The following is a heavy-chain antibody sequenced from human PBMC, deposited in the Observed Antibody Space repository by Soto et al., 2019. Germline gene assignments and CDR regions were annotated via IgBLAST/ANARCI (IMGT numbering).Heavy chain of an antibody. CDR2: LYNSGST. J-gene: IGHJ3*02. Sequence: SETLSLTCTVSGGSISSYYWSWIRQAPGKGLEWIGYLYNSGSTVYNPSLKSRVTISVDTSKNQFSLKLNSVTAADTAVYFCARRYGYGTFDIWGQGTMVTVSS. CDR3: ARRYGYGTFDI. CDR1: GGSISSYY. D-gene: IGHD5-18*01. V-gene: IGHV4-59*01.